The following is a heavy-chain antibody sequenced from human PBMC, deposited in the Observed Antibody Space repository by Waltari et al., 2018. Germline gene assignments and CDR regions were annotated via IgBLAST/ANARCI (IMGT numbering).Heavy chain of an antibody. CDR1: AGAISSSSYY. CDR2: IYYSGST. CDR3: ARVFDYSSSSGVGDY. J-gene: IGHJ4*02. V-gene: IGHV4-39*07. D-gene: IGHD6-6*01. Sequence: QLQLQESGPGLVKPSATLSLTCTVPAGAISSSSYYWGWIRQPPGKGLEWIGSIYYSGSTYYNPSLKSRVTISVDTSKNQFSLKLSSVTAADTAVYYCARVFDYSSSSGVGDYWGQGTLVTVSS.